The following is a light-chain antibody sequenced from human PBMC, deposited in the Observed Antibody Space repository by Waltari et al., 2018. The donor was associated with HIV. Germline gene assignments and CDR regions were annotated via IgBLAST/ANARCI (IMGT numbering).Light chain of an antibody. CDR2: GNS. Sequence: QSVLTQPPSVSGAPGQRVTISCTGSSSNIGAGYAVHWYQQLPGTAPKLLIYGNSNRPSGVPDRFSGSKSGTSASLAITCLHAWDEADYYCHSSLSTMRLYVFGAGTKVTVL. CDR1: SSNIGAGYA. CDR3: HSSLSTMRLYV. V-gene: IGLV1-40*01. J-gene: IGLJ1*01.